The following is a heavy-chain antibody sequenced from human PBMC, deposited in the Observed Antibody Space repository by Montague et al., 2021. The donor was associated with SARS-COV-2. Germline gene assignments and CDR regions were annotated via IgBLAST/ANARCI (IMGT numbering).Heavy chain of an antibody. Sequence: SLRLSCAASGFIFGDYWMSWVRQAPGKGLEWVANIKLDGSEEYYMDSVKGRFTVSRDNARNSLYLQMNSLRAEDTAVYYCARLLLELPGDYWGQGTLVTVSS. CDR3: ARLLLELPGDY. D-gene: IGHD1-7*01. CDR1: GFIFGDYW. J-gene: IGHJ4*02. CDR2: IKLDGSEE. V-gene: IGHV3-7*01.